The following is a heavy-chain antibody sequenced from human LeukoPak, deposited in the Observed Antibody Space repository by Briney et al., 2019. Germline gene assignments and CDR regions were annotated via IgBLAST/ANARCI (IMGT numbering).Heavy chain of an antibody. CDR1: GFTFSSYA. CDR2: ISYDGSNK. V-gene: IGHV3-30-3*01. J-gene: IGHJ4*02. Sequence: PGGSLRLSCAASGFTFSSYAMHWVRQAPGKGLEWVAVISYDGSNKYYADSVKGRFTISRDNAKNSLYLQMNSLRAEDTAVYYCASGVGSGRWGQGTLVTVSS. CDR3: ASGVGSGR. D-gene: IGHD3-10*01.